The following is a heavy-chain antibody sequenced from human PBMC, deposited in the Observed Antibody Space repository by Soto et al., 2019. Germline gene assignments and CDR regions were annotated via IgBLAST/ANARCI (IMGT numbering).Heavy chain of an antibody. CDR3: ARVPVCKSNCYANSFDY. CDR1: GGSIISSNW. Sequence: TSETLSLTCAVSGGSIISSNWWSWVRQPPGKGLEWIGEIYHSGSTNYNPSLRSRVTISIDKSKNQFSLNLRSVTAADTAVYYCARVPVCKSNCYANSFDYWGQGTLVTVSS. CDR2: IYHSGST. V-gene: IGHV4-4*02. J-gene: IGHJ4*02. D-gene: IGHD2-2*01.